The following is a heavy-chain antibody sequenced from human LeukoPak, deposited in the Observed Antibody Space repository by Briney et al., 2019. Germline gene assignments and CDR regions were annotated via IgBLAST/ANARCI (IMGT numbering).Heavy chain of an antibody. Sequence: PGGSLRLSCAASGFTFSSYAMHWVRQAPGKGLEWVAVISYDGSNKYYADSVKGRLTISRDNSKNTLHLQMNSLRAEDTAVYYCAKDRSDSGTYYDFDYWGQGTLVTVSS. CDR2: ISYDGSNK. CDR3: AKDRSDSGTYYDFDY. CDR1: GFTFSSYA. V-gene: IGHV3-30-3*01. D-gene: IGHD1-26*01. J-gene: IGHJ4*02.